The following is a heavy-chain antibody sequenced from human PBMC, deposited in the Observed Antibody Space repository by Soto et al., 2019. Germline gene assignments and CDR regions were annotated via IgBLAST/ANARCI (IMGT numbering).Heavy chain of an antibody. V-gene: IGHV3-30-3*01. CDR2: TSYDASNK. CDR1: GFTFSTYA. CDR3: ARDGSIDYLSS. D-gene: IGHD3-10*01. Sequence: QVQLVESGGGVVQPGRSLRLSCAASGFTFSTYAMHWVRQAPGKGLEWVALTSYDASNKYYADSLKARFTISRDNSKNALFLQMNSLSPEDTALDCCARDGSIDYLSSWGQGTLVTV. J-gene: IGHJ4*02.